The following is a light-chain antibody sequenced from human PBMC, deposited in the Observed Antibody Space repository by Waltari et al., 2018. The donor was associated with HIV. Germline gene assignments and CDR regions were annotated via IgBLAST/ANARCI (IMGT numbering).Light chain of an antibody. Sequence: QSALTQPSQVSGSPGQSVTISSPGPSRDVGAYHFVSWYQQHPGKAPKLMIYAVSKRPSGVPDRFSGSKSGNTSSLTISGLQAEDEADYYCCSYAGSYPVVFGGGTKLTVL. CDR2: AVS. CDR3: CSYAGSYPVV. V-gene: IGLV2-11*01. J-gene: IGLJ2*01. CDR1: SRDVGAYHF.